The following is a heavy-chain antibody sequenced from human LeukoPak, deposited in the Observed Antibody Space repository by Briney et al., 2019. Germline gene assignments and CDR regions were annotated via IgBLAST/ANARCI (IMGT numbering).Heavy chain of an antibody. D-gene: IGHD2-2*01. CDR1: GDSVSSNIAA. CDR2: TYYRSKWYN. J-gene: IGHJ4*02. Sequence: SQTHSLTCAISGDSVSSNIAAWNWFRQSPSRGLEWLGRTYYRSKWYNDYAASVNSRITINADTSKNQFSLQLDSVTPEDTAVYYCARDGATSWYYLDIWGQGTLVTVSS. CDR3: ARDGATSWYYLDI. V-gene: IGHV6-1*01.